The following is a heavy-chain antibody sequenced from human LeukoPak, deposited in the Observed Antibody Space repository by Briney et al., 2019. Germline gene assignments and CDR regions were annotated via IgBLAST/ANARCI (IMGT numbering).Heavy chain of an antibody. D-gene: IGHD3-22*01. V-gene: IGHV4-39*07. CDR3: TRGSIAYYYMDV. CDR1: GGSISSSSYY. CDR2: IYYSGST. Sequence: SETLSLTCTVSGGSISSSSYYWGWIHQPPGKGLEWIGSIYYSGSTNYNPSLKSRVTISVDTSKNQFSLKLSSVTAADTAVYYCTRGSIAYYYMDVWGKGTTVTISS. J-gene: IGHJ6*03.